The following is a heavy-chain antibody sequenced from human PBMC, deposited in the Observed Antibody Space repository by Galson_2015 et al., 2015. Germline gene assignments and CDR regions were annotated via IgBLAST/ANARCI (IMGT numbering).Heavy chain of an antibody. D-gene: IGHD6-13*01. CDR1: GYTFTASY. V-gene: IGHV1-2*06. Sequence: SVKVSCKASGYTFTASYMHWVRQAPGQGLEWMGRINPYSGDTDYAQKFQGRVTMTRDTSISTAYMELSRLNSDDTAVYYCASQQLAPYWGQGTLVTVSS. CDR3: ASQQLAPY. CDR2: INPYSGDT. J-gene: IGHJ4*02.